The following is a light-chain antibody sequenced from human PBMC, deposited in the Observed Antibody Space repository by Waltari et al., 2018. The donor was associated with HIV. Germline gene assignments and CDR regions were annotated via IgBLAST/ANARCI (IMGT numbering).Light chain of an antibody. Sequence: QSALSQPASVSGSPGQSITISCTGTSSDVGGYNYVSWYQQHPGKAPKLMIYEVSNRPSGFSNRFPGSKSGNTASLTISGLQAEDEADYYCSSYTSSSTPHVVFGGGTKLTVL. CDR1: SSDVGGYNY. CDR2: EVS. CDR3: SSYTSSSTPHVV. V-gene: IGLV2-14*01. J-gene: IGLJ2*01.